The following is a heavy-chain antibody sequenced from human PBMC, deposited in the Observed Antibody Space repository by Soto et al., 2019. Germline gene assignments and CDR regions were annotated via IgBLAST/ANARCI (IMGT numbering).Heavy chain of an antibody. CDR2: IDPSDSYT. V-gene: IGHV5-10-1*04. CDR1: GYSFTSYW. Sequence: GESLKISCKGSGYSFTSYWISWVRQMPGKGLEWMGRIDPSDSYTNYSPSFQGQVTISADKSISTAYLQWSSLKASDTAMYYCARKDTAMVGPNYWGQGTLVTVSS. J-gene: IGHJ4*02. CDR3: ARKDTAMVGPNY. D-gene: IGHD5-18*01.